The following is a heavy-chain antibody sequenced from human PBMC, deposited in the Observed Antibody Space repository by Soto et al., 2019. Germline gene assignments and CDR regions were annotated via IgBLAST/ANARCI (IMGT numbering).Heavy chain of an antibody. CDR2: IKHDGSDL. J-gene: IGHJ6*02. D-gene: IGHD3-10*01. CDR1: GFRFDIYW. V-gene: IGHV3-7*04. CDR3: ARYGSGTIYYYAMDV. Sequence: PGGSLRLSCAASGFRFDIYWMTWVRQAPGKGLEWVANIKHDGSDLHYVDSVKGRFTISRDNARNSLYLQMHSLRVEDTAIYYCARYGSGTIYYYAMDVWGQGTTVTVSS.